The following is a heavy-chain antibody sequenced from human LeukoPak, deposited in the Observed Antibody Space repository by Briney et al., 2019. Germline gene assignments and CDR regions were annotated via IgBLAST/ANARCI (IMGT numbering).Heavy chain of an antibody. CDR1: GGTFSSYA. CDR2: IIPILGIA. J-gene: IGHJ5*02. CDR3: AGDRPRITIFGVVTPNWFDP. D-gene: IGHD3-3*01. V-gene: IGHV1-69*04. Sequence: TSVKVSCKASGGTFSSYAISWVRQAPGQGLEWMGRIIPILGIANYAQKFQGRVTITADKSTSTAYMELSSLRPEDTAVYYCAGDRPRITIFGVVTPNWFDPWGQGTLVTVSS.